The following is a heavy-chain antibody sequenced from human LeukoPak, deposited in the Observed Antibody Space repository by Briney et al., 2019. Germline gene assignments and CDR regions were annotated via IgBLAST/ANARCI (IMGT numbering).Heavy chain of an antibody. D-gene: IGHD3-22*01. CDR1: GFTFSTYA. CDR3: ANHIERGHYYDKYYFDY. Sequence: SGGSLRLSCAASGFTFSTYALSWVRQAPGKGLEWVSSISDDGRTTFYASSVEGRFTISRDSPKNTLYLQMNTLRAEDTAVYYCANHIERGHYYDKYYFDYWGQGTLVTVSS. J-gene: IGHJ4*02. CDR2: ISDDGRTT. V-gene: IGHV3-23*01.